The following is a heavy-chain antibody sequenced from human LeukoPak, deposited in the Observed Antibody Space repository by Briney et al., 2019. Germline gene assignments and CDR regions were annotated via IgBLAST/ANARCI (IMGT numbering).Heavy chain of an antibody. V-gene: IGHV3-23*01. Sequence: GGSLRLSCAASGLTFSSYAMSWVRQAPGEGLDWVSRISGSGGSTFYADSVKGRFTISRDNSKNTLYLQMNSLRAEDTAIYYCAKLGDSSLRFIDYWGQGALVTVSS. CDR2: ISGSGGST. D-gene: IGHD3-3*01. CDR3: AKLGDSSLRFIDY. J-gene: IGHJ4*02. CDR1: GLTFSSYA.